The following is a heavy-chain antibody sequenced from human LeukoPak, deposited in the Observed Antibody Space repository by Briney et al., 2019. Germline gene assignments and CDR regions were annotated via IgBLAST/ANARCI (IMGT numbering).Heavy chain of an antibody. CDR2: ISSSGSTI. CDR1: GFTFSDYY. J-gene: IGHJ4*02. D-gene: IGHD3-10*01. V-gene: IGHV3-11*01. CDR3: ARGQWFGTNLLDY. Sequence: GGSLRLSCAASGFTFSDYYMSWIRQAPGKGLEWVSYISSSGSTIYYADSVKGRFTISRDNAKNSLYLQINSLRAEDTAVYYCARGQWFGTNLLDYWGQGTLVTVSS.